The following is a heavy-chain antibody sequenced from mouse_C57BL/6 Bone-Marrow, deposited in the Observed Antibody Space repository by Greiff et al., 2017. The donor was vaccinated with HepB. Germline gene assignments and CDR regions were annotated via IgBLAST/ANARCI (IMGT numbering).Heavy chain of an antibody. CDR1: GYSITSGYY. Sequence: ESGPGLVKPSQSLSLTCSVPGYSITSGYYWNWIRQFPGNKLEWMGYISYDGSNNYNPSLKNRISITRDTSKNQFFLKLNSVTTEDTATYYCARGRLLDAMDYWGQGTSVTVSS. D-gene: IGHD2-3*01. V-gene: IGHV3-6*01. J-gene: IGHJ4*01. CDR3: ARGRLLDAMDY. CDR2: ISYDGSN.